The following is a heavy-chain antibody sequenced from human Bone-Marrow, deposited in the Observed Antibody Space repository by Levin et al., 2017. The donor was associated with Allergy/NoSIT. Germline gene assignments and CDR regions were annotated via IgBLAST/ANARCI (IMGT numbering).Heavy chain of an antibody. J-gene: IGHJ4*02. D-gene: IGHD1-26*01. Sequence: PGGSLRLSCAASGFTFSSYSMNWVRQAPGKGLEWVSYISSSSSTIYYADSVKGRFTISRDNAKNSLYLQMNSLRDEDTAVYYCARDKHYGLYSGSYWPSDYYFDYWGQGTLVTVSS. V-gene: IGHV3-48*02. CDR1: GFTFSSYS. CDR2: ISSSSSTI. CDR3: ARDKHYGLYSGSYWPSDYYFDY.